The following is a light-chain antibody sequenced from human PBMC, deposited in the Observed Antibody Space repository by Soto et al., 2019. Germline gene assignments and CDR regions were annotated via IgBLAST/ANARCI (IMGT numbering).Light chain of an antibody. CDR2: AAS. V-gene: IGKV1-12*01. CDR3: RQANSFPLT. CDR1: QGISSW. J-gene: IGKJ3*01. Sequence: DIQMTQSPSSVSASVGDRVTITCRARQGISSWLAWYQQKPGKAPKFLIYAASSLPSGVPSRFRGSRSGTAFNLTISSLQSECCAAYYFRQANSFPLTFGSGTKVYIK.